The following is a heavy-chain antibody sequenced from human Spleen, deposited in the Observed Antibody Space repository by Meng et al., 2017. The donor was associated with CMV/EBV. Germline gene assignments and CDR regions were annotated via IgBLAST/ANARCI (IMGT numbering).Heavy chain of an antibody. J-gene: IGHJ4*02. Sequence: YDYRFTSSWVCWVRKMHGKGLEWMGSIYPDDSDTKYSQSFKGQVTISADKSISTAYLQWSSLKASDTAMYYCARQFYSGSYIMDDYWGQGTLVTISS. CDR1: DYRFTSSW. V-gene: IGHV5-51*01. CDR3: ARQFYSGSYIMDDY. D-gene: IGHD1-26*01. CDR2: IYPDDSDT.